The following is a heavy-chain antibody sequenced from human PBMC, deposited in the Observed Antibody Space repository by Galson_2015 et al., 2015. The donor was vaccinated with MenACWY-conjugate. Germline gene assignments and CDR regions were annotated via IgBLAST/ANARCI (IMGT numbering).Heavy chain of an antibody. CDR3: ARPGGDYEQRTFFDY. CDR2: IIPVFHTT. V-gene: IGHV1-69*06. J-gene: IGHJ4*02. CDR1: GDSFNTYS. Sequence: SVKVSCKASGDSFNTYSFNWIRQAPGQGPEWLGGIIPVFHTTDYAQRFQGRLTITADKSTSTVYMELSSLRSDDTAIYYCARPGGDYEQRTFFDYWGQGTLVTVSS. D-gene: IGHD4-17*01.